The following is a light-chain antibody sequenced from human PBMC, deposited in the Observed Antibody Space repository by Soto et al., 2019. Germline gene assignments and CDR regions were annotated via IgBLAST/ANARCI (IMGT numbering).Light chain of an antibody. CDR2: SNN. V-gene: IGLV1-44*01. Sequence: QSVLTQPPSASGTPGQRVTISCSGSSSNIGSNTVNWYQQLPGTAPKLLIYSNNQRPSGVPDRFSGSKSGTSASLAISGLQSEDEADYYCGACDESLNGYVLGTGSTATV. J-gene: IGLJ1*01. CDR1: SSNIGSNT. CDR3: GACDESLNGYV.